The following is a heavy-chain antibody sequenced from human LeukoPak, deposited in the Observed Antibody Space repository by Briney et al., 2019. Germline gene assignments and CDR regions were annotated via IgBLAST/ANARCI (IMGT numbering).Heavy chain of an antibody. D-gene: IGHD2-21*01. V-gene: IGHV4-39*01. CDR3: ARHRGGGGYHYMDV. CDR2: LFQSGYP. CDR1: GGPLCRSNNF. Sequence: SSETLSLMCTVSGGPLCRSNNFGRWVRQAAGKVLEWLGTLFQSGYPYHTQSLKNRVSMSVDSSNNQFSLSLSSVTAADTAVCFCARHRGGGGYHYMDVWGKGTTVIVSS. J-gene: IGHJ6*03.